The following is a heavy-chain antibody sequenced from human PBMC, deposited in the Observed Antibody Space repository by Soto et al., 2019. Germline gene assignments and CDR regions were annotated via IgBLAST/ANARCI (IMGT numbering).Heavy chain of an antibody. CDR2: IYLDDDK. CDR1: GFSLSTSGVA. V-gene: IGHV2-5*02. Sequence: QITLKESGPPLVKPTQTLTLTCTFSGFSLSTSGVAVGWIRQPPGKALEWLALIYLDDDKRYSPSMKGRLTITRDTSKNQVVLIMTNMDPEDTATYYCAHRLTATAFDIWGQGTMVTVSS. CDR3: AHRLTATAFDI. D-gene: IGHD2-21*02. J-gene: IGHJ3*02.